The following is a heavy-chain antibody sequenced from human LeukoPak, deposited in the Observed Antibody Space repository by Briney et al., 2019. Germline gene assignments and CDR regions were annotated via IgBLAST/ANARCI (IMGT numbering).Heavy chain of an antibody. V-gene: IGHV4-39*07. CDR1: GGSISSSSYY. Sequence: PSETLSLTCIVSGGSISSSSYYWGWIRQPPGKGLEWIGSIYYSGSTYYNPSLKSRVTISVDTSKNQFSLKLSSVTAADTAVYYCARDFPPGGSYYYYDMDVWGQGTTVTVSS. J-gene: IGHJ6*02. CDR3: ARDFPPGGSYYYYDMDV. CDR2: IYYSGST. D-gene: IGHD3-16*01.